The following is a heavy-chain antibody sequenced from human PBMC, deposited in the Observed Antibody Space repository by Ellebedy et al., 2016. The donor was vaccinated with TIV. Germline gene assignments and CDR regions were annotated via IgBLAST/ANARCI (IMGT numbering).Heavy chain of an antibody. D-gene: IGHD3-10*01. CDR2: ISYDGRNK. CDR3: AKDRGWGVPKSTDF. Sequence: GESLKISXAASGFSISSFCIHWLRRAPGKGLEWVAHISYDGRNKKTADSVEGRLTLTRDNSKNTLYLQMNSLSAEDTDVYYCAKDRGWGVPKSTDFWGQGALVTVSS. J-gene: IGHJ4*02. V-gene: IGHV3-30*18. CDR1: GFSISSFC.